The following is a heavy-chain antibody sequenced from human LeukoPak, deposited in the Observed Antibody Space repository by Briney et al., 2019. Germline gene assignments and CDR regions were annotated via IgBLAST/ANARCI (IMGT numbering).Heavy chain of an antibody. J-gene: IGHJ4*02. V-gene: IGHV3-23*01. CDR1: GFTFSSYA. CDR3: AALMVRGTDFDY. Sequence: GGSLRLSCAASGFTFSSYAMSWVRQAPGKGLEWVSAISGSGGSTYYADSVKGRFTISRDNSKNTLYLQMNSLRAEDTAVYYCAALMVRGTDFDYWGQGTLVTVPS. CDR2: ISGSGGST. D-gene: IGHD3-10*01.